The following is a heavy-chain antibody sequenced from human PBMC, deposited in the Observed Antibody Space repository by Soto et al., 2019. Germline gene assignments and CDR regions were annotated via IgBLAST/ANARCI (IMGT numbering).Heavy chain of an antibody. D-gene: IGHD2-21*02. CDR3: ARAPTASAPFVF. CDR2: IIPVLNIA. CDR1: GGPFTNYT. J-gene: IGHJ4*02. V-gene: IGHV1-69*02. Sequence: QVQLVQSGAEMKRPESSVKVSCEASGGPFTNYTLSWVRQAPGQGLEWMGWIIPVLNIAKYAQKFQNRINTTADKSTNTAYLEVSSLRSEDTAIYFCARAPTASAPFVFWGQGTLVTVSS.